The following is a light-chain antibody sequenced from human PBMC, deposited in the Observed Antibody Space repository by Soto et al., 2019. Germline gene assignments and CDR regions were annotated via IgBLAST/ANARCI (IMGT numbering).Light chain of an antibody. CDR3: QPRSHWPPFP. V-gene: IGKV3-11*01. Sequence: IVLTQSPGTLSLSPWERATLSCGARQSVSSYLAWYQQKPGQAPRLLLYDASNRATGIPARFSGSGSGTDFTLTISSLEPEDLAGKDRQPRSHWPPFPFRPGTKVDIK. CDR2: DAS. CDR1: QSVSSY. J-gene: IGKJ3*01.